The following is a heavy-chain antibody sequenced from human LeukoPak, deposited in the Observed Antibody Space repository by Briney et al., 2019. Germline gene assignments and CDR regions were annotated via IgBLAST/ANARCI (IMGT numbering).Heavy chain of an antibody. CDR1: GGSISSYY. Sequence: PSETLSLTCTVSGGSISSYYCSWIRQPAGKGLEWIGRIYTSGSTNYNPSLKSRVTMSVDTSKNQFSLKLSSVTAADTAVYYCARDLMVAATPSYYYYMDVWGKGTTVTVSS. CDR2: IYTSGST. CDR3: ARDLMVAATPSYYYYMDV. V-gene: IGHV4-4*07. J-gene: IGHJ6*03. D-gene: IGHD2-15*01.